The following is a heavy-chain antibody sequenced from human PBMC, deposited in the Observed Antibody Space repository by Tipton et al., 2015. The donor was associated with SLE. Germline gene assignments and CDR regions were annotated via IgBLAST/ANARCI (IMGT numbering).Heavy chain of an antibody. CDR2: INPYTGNT. CDR1: GYTFTSYA. V-gene: IGHV1-18*01. J-gene: IGHJ3*02. Sequence: QLVQSGAEIKKPGASVKVSCKASGYTFTSYAISWVRQAPGQGLEWMGWINPYTGNTDYAQKVQGRITMTTDTSRSTAYLGLRSLRPDDTAVYYCAERYDTFEIWGQGTMVSVSS. D-gene: IGHD1-1*01. CDR3: AERYDTFEI.